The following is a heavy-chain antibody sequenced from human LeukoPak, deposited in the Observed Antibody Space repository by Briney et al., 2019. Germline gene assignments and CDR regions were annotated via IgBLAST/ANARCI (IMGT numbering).Heavy chain of an antibody. Sequence: PSQTLSLTCTVSGVSISSGGYYWRWIRQHPGKGLEWIGYIYYTGSTYYNPSLKSRVTISVDTSKNQFSLKLSSVTAADTAVYYCARVGYGDYGAFNWFDYWGQGTLVTVSA. J-gene: IGHJ5*01. CDR1: GVSISSGGYY. V-gene: IGHV4-31*03. D-gene: IGHD4-17*01. CDR3: ARVGYGDYGAFNWFDY. CDR2: IYYTGST.